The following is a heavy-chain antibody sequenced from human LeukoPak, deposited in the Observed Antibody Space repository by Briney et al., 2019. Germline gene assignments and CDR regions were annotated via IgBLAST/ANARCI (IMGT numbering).Heavy chain of an antibody. Sequence: ASVKVSCKASGYTFTGYYMHWVRQAPGQGLEWMGRINPNSGGTNYAQKFQGRVTITRDTSISTAYMELSRLRSDDTAVYYCARTYYYGSGGTDYYYYYYMDVWGKGTTVTVSS. CDR2: INPNSGGT. J-gene: IGHJ6*03. D-gene: IGHD3-10*01. V-gene: IGHV1-2*06. CDR1: GYTFTGYY. CDR3: ARTYYYGSGGTDYYYYYYMDV.